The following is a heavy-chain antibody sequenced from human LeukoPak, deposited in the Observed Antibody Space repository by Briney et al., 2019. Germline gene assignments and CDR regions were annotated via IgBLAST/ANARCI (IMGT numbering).Heavy chain of an antibody. CDR3: AREVPMGYGANAFDY. CDR1: GFSFNSYQ. CDR2: SSSSGSTI. D-gene: IGHD4-17*01. V-gene: IGHV3-48*03. Sequence: HSGGSLRLSCTASGFSFNSYQMNWVRQAPGKGLEWVSYSSSSGSTIYYADSVKGRFTISRDNAKSSLYLQMNSLRAEDTAVYYCAREVPMGYGANAFDYWGQGTLVTVSS. J-gene: IGHJ4*02.